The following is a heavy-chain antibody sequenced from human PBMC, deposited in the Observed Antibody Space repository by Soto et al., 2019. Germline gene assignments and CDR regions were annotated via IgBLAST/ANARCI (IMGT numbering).Heavy chain of an antibody. CDR3: ARSGYSGYDLFY. D-gene: IGHD5-12*01. Sequence: SETLSLTCTVSGGSISSGGYYWSWIRQHPGKGLEWIGYIYYSGNTYYNPSLKSRVIISVDTSKNQFSLKLSSVTAADTAVYYCARSGYSGYDLFYWGQGTLVTVSS. CDR1: GGSISSGGYY. CDR2: IYYSGNT. V-gene: IGHV4-31*03. J-gene: IGHJ4*02.